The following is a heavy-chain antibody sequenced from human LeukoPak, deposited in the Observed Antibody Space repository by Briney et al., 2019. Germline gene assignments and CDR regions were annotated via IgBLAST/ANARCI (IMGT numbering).Heavy chain of an antibody. CDR1: GFTFSSYA. V-gene: IGHV3-30-3*01. J-gene: IGHJ4*02. CDR2: ISYDGSNT. Sequence: GGSLRLSCAASGFTFSSYAMHWVRQAPGKGLEWVAVISYDGSNTYYADSVKGRFTISRDNSKNTLYLQMNSLRAEDTAVYYCARVLVPAVSPPDYWGQGTLVTVSS. CDR3: ARVLVPAVSPPDY. D-gene: IGHD2-2*01.